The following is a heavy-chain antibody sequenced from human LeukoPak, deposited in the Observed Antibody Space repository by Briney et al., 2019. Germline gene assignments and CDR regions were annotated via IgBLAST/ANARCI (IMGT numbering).Heavy chain of an antibody. D-gene: IGHD3-3*01. Sequence: ASVKVSCKASGYTFTSYAMHWVRQAPGQRLEWMGWINAGNGNTKYSQKFQGRVTITRDTSASTAYMELSSMRSEDTAVYYCARVRGSGYDPIYYFDYWGQGTLVTVSS. J-gene: IGHJ4*02. CDR1: GYTFTSYA. CDR2: INAGNGNT. V-gene: IGHV1-3*01. CDR3: ARVRGSGYDPIYYFDY.